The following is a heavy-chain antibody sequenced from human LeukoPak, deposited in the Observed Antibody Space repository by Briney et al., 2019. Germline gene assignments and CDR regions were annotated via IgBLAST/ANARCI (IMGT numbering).Heavy chain of an antibody. Sequence: SETLSLTCTVSGGSISSSSYYWGWIRQPPGKGLEWIGSIYYSGSTYYNPSLKSRVTISVDTSKNQFSLKLSSVTAADTAVYYCASIKRLRYCSSTSCHFDYWGQGTLVTVSS. V-gene: IGHV4-39*01. J-gene: IGHJ4*02. D-gene: IGHD2-2*01. CDR3: ASIKRLRYCSSTSCHFDY. CDR2: IYYSGST. CDR1: GGSISSSSYY.